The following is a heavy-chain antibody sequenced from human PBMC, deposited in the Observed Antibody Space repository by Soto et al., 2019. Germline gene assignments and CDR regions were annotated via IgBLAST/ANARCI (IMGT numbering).Heavy chain of an antibody. Sequence: EVQVVESGGGLVQPGGSLRLSCSFTFSMYSMNWVRQAPGKGLEWVASISSGGTYIKYADSVKGRFNISRDNAKNSVSLQMNSLRVDDTAVYFCTRDQGGSYDSWFDPWGQGTLVTVSS. D-gene: IGHD1-26*01. V-gene: IGHV3-21*01. CDR2: ISSGGTYI. CDR1: FTFSMYS. J-gene: IGHJ5*02. CDR3: TRDQGGSYDSWFDP.